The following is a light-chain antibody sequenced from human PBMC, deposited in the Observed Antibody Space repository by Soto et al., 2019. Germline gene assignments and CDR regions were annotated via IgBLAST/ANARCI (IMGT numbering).Light chain of an antibody. CDR3: QQYGSLGT. CDR2: GAS. V-gene: IGKV3-20*01. CDR1: QTVISN. J-gene: IGKJ1*01. Sequence: VRAPSPAILSLTPGERATLSCRASQTVISNLAWYQQKPGQAPRLLIYGASNRATGIPDRFSGSGSGTDFTLTISMLEPEDLAVYYSQQYGSLGTFGQGTKVDI.